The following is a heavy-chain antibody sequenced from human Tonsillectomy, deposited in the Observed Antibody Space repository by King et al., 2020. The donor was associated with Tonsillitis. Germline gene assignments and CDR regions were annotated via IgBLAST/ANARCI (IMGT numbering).Heavy chain of an antibody. J-gene: IGHJ4*02. CDR2: IIPIIGIG. Sequence: QLVQSGAEVKKPGSSVKVSCKASGGTFSSHAISWVRQAPGQGFEWMGRIIPIIGIGNYAQKFQGRVTITADKSTSTVYMELSSLRSEDTAVYYCARGLYDRSGFTRGFWGQGTLVTVSA. V-gene: IGHV1-69*04. CDR3: ARGLYDRSGFTRGF. D-gene: IGHD3-22*01. CDR1: GGTFSSHA.